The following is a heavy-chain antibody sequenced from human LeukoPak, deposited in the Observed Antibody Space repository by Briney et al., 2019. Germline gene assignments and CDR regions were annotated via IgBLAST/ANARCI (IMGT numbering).Heavy chain of an antibody. D-gene: IGHD5-18*01. CDR2: MNPNSGNT. J-gene: IGHJ4*02. V-gene: IGHV1-8*01. Sequence: ASVKVSCKASGGTFTSYDINWVRQATGQGLEWMGWMNPNSGNTGYAQKFQGRVTMTRNTSISTAYMELSSLRSEDTAVYYCARGRSAWIQLWSKGAFDYWGQGTLVTVSS. CDR3: ARGRSAWIQLWSKGAFDY. CDR1: GGTFTSYD.